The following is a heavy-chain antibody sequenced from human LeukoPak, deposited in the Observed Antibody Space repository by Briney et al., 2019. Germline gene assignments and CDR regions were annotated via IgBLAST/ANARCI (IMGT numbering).Heavy chain of an antibody. CDR3: ARDLLVGGSGYHY. CDR1: GFTFSSYW. D-gene: IGHD3-22*01. Sequence: GGSLRLSCAASGFTFSSYWMSWVRQAPGKGLEWVANIKQDGSEKYYVDSVKGRFTISRDNAKNSLYLQMNSLRAEDTAVYYCARDLLVGGSGYHYWGQGTLVTVSS. V-gene: IGHV3-7*01. CDR2: IKQDGSEK. J-gene: IGHJ4*02.